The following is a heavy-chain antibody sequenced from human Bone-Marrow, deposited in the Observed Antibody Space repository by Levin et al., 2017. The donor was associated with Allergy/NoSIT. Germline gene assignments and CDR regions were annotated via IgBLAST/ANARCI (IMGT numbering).Heavy chain of an antibody. Sequence: HPGGSLRLSCAASGFTFANHAMTWVRHAPGKGLEWVSTIRPSSERTYFADSVKGRFTVSRDDSMNMMYLQMNSLRADDAAVYYCAREQGARGWYTVDFWGQGTLVTVSS. CDR2: IRPSSERT. J-gene: IGHJ4*02. CDR1: GFTFANHA. D-gene: IGHD6-19*01. CDR3: AREQGARGWYTVDF. V-gene: IGHV3-23*01.